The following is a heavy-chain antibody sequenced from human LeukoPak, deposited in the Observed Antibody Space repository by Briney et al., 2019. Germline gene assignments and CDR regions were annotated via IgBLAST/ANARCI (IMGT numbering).Heavy chain of an antibody. Sequence: GGSLRLSCAASGFTFSSYSMNWVRQAPGKGLEWVSSISSSSSYIYYADSVKGRFTISRDNAKNSLYLQMNSLRAEDTAVYYCARDQKWFGDTDAFDIWSQGTMVTVSS. CDR3: ARDQKWFGDTDAFDI. CDR1: GFTFSSYS. V-gene: IGHV3-21*01. D-gene: IGHD3-10*01. J-gene: IGHJ3*02. CDR2: ISSSSSYI.